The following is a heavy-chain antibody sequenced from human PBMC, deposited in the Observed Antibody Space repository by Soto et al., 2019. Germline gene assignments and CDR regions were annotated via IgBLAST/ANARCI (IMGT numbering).Heavy chain of an antibody. D-gene: IGHD5-12*01. J-gene: IGHJ5*02. CDR1: GGSISSGGYY. Sequence: SXTLSLTCTVSGGSISSGGYYWSLIRQHPGKGLEWIGSIFYGRSTYYNPSLKSRVTISVDTSKNQFSLKLSSVTDADTAVYYCARLGGYSGYDPFDPWGQGTLVTVSS. CDR2: IFYGRST. CDR3: ARLGGYSGYDPFDP. V-gene: IGHV4-39*01.